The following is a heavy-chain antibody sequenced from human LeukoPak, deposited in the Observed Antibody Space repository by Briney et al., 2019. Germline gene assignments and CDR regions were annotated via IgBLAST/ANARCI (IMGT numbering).Heavy chain of an antibody. CDR2: INPSVGST. D-gene: IGHD4-17*01. CDR3: ARDFGDYLSVFDY. V-gene: IGHV1-46*01. J-gene: IGHJ4*02. CDR1: GYTFTHYF. Sequence: ASVKVSCKASGYTFTHYFIHWVRQAPGQGLEWMGIINPSVGSTNYAQKFQGRVTMTRDTSTSTVYMELSSLRSEDTAVYYCARDFGDYLSVFDYWGQGTLVTVSS.